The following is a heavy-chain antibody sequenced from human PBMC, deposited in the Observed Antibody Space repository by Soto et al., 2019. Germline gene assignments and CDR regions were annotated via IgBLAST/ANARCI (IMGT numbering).Heavy chain of an antibody. CDR2: IYYSGST. CDR3: ARGGNPYYFDY. CDR1: GGSVSSGSYY. J-gene: IGHJ4*02. Sequence: SETLSLTCTVSGGSVSSGSYYWSWIRQPPGKGLEWIGYIYYSGSTNYNPSLKSRVTISVDTSKNQFSLKLSSVTAADTAVYYCARGGNPYYFDYWGQGTLVTVSS. V-gene: IGHV4-61*01. D-gene: IGHD3-16*01.